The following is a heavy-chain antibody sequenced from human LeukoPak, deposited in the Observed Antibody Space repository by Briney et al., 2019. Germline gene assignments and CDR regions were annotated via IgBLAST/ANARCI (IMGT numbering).Heavy chain of an antibody. CDR1: GFTFSSYA. Sequence: GGSLRLSCASSGFTFSSYAMHWVRQAPGKGLEYVAPISSNGGSTYYANSVKGRFTICRDNSKNTLYLQMVSLRAEDMAVYYCASSITIFEAKFDYWGQGTLVTVSS. D-gene: IGHD3-3*01. CDR2: ISSNGGST. V-gene: IGHV3-64*01. J-gene: IGHJ4*02. CDR3: ASSITIFEAKFDY.